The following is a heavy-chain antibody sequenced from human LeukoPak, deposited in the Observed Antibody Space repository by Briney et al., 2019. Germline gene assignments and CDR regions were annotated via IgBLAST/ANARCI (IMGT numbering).Heavy chain of an antibody. J-gene: IGHJ5*02. V-gene: IGHV1-46*01. D-gene: IGHD6-13*01. CDR1: GYTFTSYY. Sequence: GASVKVSCKASGYTFTSYYMHWVRQAPGQGLEWMGIINPSGGSTSYAQKFQGRVTMTRDTSTSTVHMELSRLRSDDTAVYYCARDRIAAAGKYNWFDPWGQGTLVTVSS. CDR2: INPSGGST. CDR3: ARDRIAAAGKYNWFDP.